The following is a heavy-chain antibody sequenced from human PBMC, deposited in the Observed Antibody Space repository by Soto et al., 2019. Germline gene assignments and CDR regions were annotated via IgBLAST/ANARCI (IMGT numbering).Heavy chain of an antibody. CDR1: GFSLSTSGMC. J-gene: IGHJ4*02. Sequence: SGPTLVNPTQTLTLTCTFSGFSLSTSGMCVSWIRQPPGKALEWLALIDWDDDKYYSTSLKTRLTISKDTSKNQVVLTMTNIDPVDTATYYCARIVHVRDGYNGRVGHFDYWGQGTLVTVSS. CDR2: IDWDDDK. CDR3: ARIVHVRDGYNGRVGHFDY. V-gene: IGHV2-70*01. D-gene: IGHD5-12*01.